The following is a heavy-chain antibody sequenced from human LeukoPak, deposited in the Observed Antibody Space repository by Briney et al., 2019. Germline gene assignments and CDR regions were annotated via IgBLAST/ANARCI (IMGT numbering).Heavy chain of an antibody. CDR2: IRYEGDEK. J-gene: IGHJ6*04. D-gene: IGHD3-10*02. V-gene: IGHV3-30*02. Sequence: GGWLRLSCAASGFTFSSYGMHWVRQAPGKGLEWVAFIRYEGDEKYYADSVKGRFTISRDNSKNTLYLEMNSLRAEDTAVYYCAELGITMIGGVWGKGTTVTISS. CDR1: GFTFSSYG. CDR3: AELGITMIGGV.